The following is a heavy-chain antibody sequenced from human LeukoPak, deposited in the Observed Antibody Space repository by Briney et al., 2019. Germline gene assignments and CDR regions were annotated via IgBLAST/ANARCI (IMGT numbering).Heavy chain of an antibody. Sequence: GGSLRLSCAASGFTFNNYAMNWVRQAPGKGLEWVSGISGSTSSTYYADSVKGRFTISRDNSKNMLYLQMNSLSAEDTAIYYCASPRAYYYDSSGYYPHFDYWGQGTLVTVSS. CDR3: ASPRAYYYDSSGYYPHFDY. CDR2: ISGSTSST. D-gene: IGHD3-22*01. V-gene: IGHV3-23*01. CDR1: GFTFNNYA. J-gene: IGHJ4*02.